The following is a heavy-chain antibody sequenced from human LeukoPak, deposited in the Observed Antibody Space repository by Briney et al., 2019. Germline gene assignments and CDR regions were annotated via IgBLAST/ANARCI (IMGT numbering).Heavy chain of an antibody. V-gene: IGHV3-30*02. CDR2: IRYDGSNK. Sequence: GGSLRLSCAASGFTFSSYGMHWVRQAPGKGLEWVAFIRYDGSNKYYADSVKGRFTISRDNSKNTLYLQMNSLRAEDTAVYYCAKDWQQLVWIAVNVLDYWGQGTLVTVSS. CDR1: GFTFSSYG. CDR3: AKDWQQLVWIAVNVLDY. J-gene: IGHJ4*02. D-gene: IGHD6-13*01.